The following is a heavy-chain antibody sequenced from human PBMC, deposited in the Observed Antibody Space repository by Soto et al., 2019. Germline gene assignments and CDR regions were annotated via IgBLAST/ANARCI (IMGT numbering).Heavy chain of an antibody. V-gene: IGHV1-69*06. CDR1: EDTFRNYA. CDR2: IIPICGTA. D-gene: IGHD3-22*01. CDR3: ASTKYDSSAYYYWYLGL. J-gene: IGHJ2*01. Sequence: QVELVQSGAEVKKPGSSVTVSCQASEDTFRNYAISWVRQAPGQGLEWMGGIIPICGTANYAQKFQGGVTITADTTANTVYLEQSSLRTEETAVYYCASTKYDSSAYYYWYLGLWGRGTLVTVSS.